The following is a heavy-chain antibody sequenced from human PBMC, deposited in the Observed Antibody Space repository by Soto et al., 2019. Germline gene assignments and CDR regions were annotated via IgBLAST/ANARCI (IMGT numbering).Heavy chain of an antibody. D-gene: IGHD6-13*01. CDR3: ARTSAAGKYYYRMDV. Sequence: VESLKISCKGSGYSFTSYWIGWVRQMPGKGLEWMGIIYPGDSDTRYSPSFQGQVTISADKSISTAYLQWSSLKASDTAMYYCARTSAAGKYYYRMDVWGQGTTVTSP. CDR1: GYSFTSYW. J-gene: IGHJ6*02. CDR2: IYPGDSDT. V-gene: IGHV5-51*01.